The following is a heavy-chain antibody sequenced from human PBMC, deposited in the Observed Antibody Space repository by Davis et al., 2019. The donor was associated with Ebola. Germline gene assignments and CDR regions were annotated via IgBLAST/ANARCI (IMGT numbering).Heavy chain of an antibody. D-gene: IGHD2-21*02. CDR3: AIQVVGTTRIFDF. CDR2: LFYTGTT. J-gene: IGHJ4*02. V-gene: IGHV4-39*02. CDR1: GGSIGSSNYY. Sequence: SETLSLTCSVSGGSIGSSNYYCSWLRQPPGKGLEWIGSLFYTGTTYFNPSLNSRVAVSVDTSRNHFSLKLSSVTATDTAIYYCAIQVVGTTRIFDFWGQGTLVTVSS.